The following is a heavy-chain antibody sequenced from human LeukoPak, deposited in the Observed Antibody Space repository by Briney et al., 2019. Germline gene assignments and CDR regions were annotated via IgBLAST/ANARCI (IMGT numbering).Heavy chain of an antibody. Sequence: GGSLRLSCAASGFTFSSYWMSWVRQAPGKGLEWVANIKQDGSGKYYVDSVKGRFTISRDNAKNSLYLQMNSLRAEDTAVYYCARDRAYYDFWDAFDIWGQGTMVTVSS. D-gene: IGHD3-3*01. V-gene: IGHV3-7*01. CDR1: GFTFSSYW. CDR2: IKQDGSGK. J-gene: IGHJ3*02. CDR3: ARDRAYYDFWDAFDI.